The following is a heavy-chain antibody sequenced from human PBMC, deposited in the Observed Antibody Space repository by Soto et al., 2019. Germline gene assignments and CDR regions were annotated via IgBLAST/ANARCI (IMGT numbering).Heavy chain of an antibody. CDR3: ARSGSYAINAFDI. D-gene: IGHD1-26*01. V-gene: IGHV4-34*01. CDR1: GGSFSGYY. CDR2: INHSGST. J-gene: IGHJ3*02. Sequence: QVQLQQWGAGLLKPSETLSLTCAVYGGSFSGYYWSWIRQPPGKGLEWIGEINHSGSTNYNPSLKSRVTISVDTSKNQFSLKLSSVTAADTAVYYCARSGSYAINAFDIWGQGTMVTVSS.